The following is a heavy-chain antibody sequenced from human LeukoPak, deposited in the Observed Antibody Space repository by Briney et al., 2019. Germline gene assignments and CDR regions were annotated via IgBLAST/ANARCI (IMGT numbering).Heavy chain of an antibody. V-gene: IGHV1-18*01. CDR2: ISAYNGNT. Sequence: ASVKVSCKAAGYTFTSYGISWVRQAPGQGLEWMGWISAYNGNTNYGQKRQGRVTMSTDTSTSTAYMELRSLRSDDTAVYYCARVPDYGSGSYPSLLFDYWGQRTLVTVSS. D-gene: IGHD3-10*01. CDR1: GYTFTSYG. J-gene: IGHJ4*02. CDR3: ARVPDYGSGSYPSLLFDY.